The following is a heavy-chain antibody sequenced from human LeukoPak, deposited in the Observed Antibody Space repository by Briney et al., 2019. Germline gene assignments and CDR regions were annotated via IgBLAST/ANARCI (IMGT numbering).Heavy chain of an antibody. CDR2: VRSKDNGYAT. D-gene: IGHD6-25*01. J-gene: IGHJ2*01. CDR3: SRTSDAAWYFDL. V-gene: IGHV3-73*01. Sequence: GGSLRLSCAASGFTFSGSAMHWVRQASGKGLEWVARVRSKDNGYATSYSASVRGRFTISRDDSKNMAYLQMDSLKTEDTAVYSCSRTSDAAWYFDLWGRGTLVTVSS. CDR1: GFTFSGSA.